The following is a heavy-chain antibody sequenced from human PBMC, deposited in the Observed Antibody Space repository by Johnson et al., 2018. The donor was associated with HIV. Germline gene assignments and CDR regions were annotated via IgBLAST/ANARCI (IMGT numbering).Heavy chain of an antibody. V-gene: IGHV3-15*01. CDR3: AKDPSTVTTFYAFDI. Sequence: VQLVESGGGLVKPGGSLRFSCAASGFIFTKAWMSWVRQAPGKGLEWVGRIKSQTDGGTTDYGAPVKGRFTLYRDNAKNTLYLQMNSLRADDTAVYYCAKDPSTVTTFYAFDIWGQGTTVIVSS. CDR2: IKSQTDGGTT. D-gene: IGHD4-17*01. J-gene: IGHJ3*02. CDR1: GFIFTKAW.